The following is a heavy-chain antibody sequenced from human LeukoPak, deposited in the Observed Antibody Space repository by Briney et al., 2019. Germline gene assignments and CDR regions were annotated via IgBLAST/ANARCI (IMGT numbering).Heavy chain of an antibody. CDR2: INPNSGGT. D-gene: IGHD6-19*01. CDR3: AREAVSFVAVANDGYFDF. Sequence: GASVTVSCKASGYTFTGYYMHWVRQAPGQGLEWMGWINPNSGGTNYAQKFQGRVTMTRDTSISTAYMELSRLRTDDTAVYYCAREAVSFVAVANDGYFDFWGQGSLVIVSS. V-gene: IGHV1-2*02. J-gene: IGHJ4*02. CDR1: GYTFTGYY.